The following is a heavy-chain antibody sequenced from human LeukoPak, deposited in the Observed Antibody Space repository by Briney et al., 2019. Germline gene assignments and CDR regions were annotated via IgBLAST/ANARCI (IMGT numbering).Heavy chain of an antibody. CDR1: GDSINSGAYY. V-gene: IGHV4-31*01. CDR2: ILYSGST. D-gene: IGHD3/OR15-3a*01. J-gene: IGHJ4*02. Sequence: SETLSLTCTVSGDSINSGAYYWSWIRQHPGKGLEWIGNILYSGSTWYNPFLKSPITISVDTSKNQFSLKLSSVTAADTAVYYCATNKDWAEADWGQGTLVIVSS. CDR3: ATNKDWAEAD.